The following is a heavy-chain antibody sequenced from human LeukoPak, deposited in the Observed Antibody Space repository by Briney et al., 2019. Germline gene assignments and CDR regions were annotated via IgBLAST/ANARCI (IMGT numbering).Heavy chain of an antibody. CDR1: GFTFSSYS. V-gene: IGHV3-21*01. CDR3: ARATYYYDSSGYYLDY. J-gene: IGHJ4*02. Sequence: GGSLRLSCAASGFTFSSYSMNWVRQAPGKGLEWVSSISSSSSYIYYADSVKGRFTISRDNAKNSLYLQMNSLRAEDTAVYYCARATYYYDSSGYYLDYWGQGTLVTVSS. CDR2: ISSSSSYI. D-gene: IGHD3-22*01.